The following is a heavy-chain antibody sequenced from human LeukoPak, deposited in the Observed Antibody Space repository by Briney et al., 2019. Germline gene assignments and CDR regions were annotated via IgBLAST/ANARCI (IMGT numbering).Heavy chain of an antibody. CDR2: ISGSGGST. J-gene: IGHJ4*02. CDR1: GFTFSSYA. CDR3: APRDVDTAMVDYFAY. D-gene: IGHD5-18*01. V-gene: IGHV3-23*01. Sequence: EGSLRLSCAASGFTFSSYAMSWVRQAPGKGLEWVSAISGSGGSTYYADSVKGRFTISRDNSKNTRYLQMNSLRAEDTAVYYCAPRDVDTAMVDYFAYWGQGTLVTVSS.